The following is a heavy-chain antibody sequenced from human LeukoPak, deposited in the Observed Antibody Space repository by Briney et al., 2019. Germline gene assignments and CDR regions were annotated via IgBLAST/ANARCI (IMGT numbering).Heavy chain of an antibody. CDR3: VRDYQFIQEV. J-gene: IGHJ6*02. Sequence: GGSLRLSCVASGFTFSNYWMLWVRQAPGKGLMWVSLISTDGKSTRYAESVKGRFTISRGNAKNALYLQMDILRVEDTALYFCVRDYQFIQEVWGQGTTVTVSS. V-gene: IGHV3-74*01. D-gene: IGHD2-2*01. CDR1: GFTFSNYW. CDR2: ISTDGKST.